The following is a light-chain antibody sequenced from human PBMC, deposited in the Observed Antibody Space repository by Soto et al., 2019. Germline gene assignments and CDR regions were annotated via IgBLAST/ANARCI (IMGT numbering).Light chain of an antibody. CDR3: TSYAGSNNPVV. CDR2: GVN. J-gene: IGLJ3*02. V-gene: IGLV2-8*01. CDR1: SSDVGSYNY. Sequence: QSALTQPPSASGSPGQSVTISCTGTSSDVGSYNYVSWYQQHPDKAPKLIIYGVNERPSGVPDRFSGSKSGNTASLTVSGLQAEDEADYYGTSYAGSNNPVVFGGGTKVTVL.